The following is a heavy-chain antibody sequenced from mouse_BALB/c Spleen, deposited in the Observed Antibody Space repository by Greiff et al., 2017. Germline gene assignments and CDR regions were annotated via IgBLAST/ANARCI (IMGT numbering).Heavy chain of an antibody. J-gene: IGHJ2*01. Sequence: EVKLMESGGGLVKPGGSLKLSCAASGFTFSSYAMSWVRQTPEKRLEWVATISSGGSYTYYPDSVKGRFTISRDNAKNTLYLQMSSLRSEDTAMYYCAREGITTSSYSYWGQGTTLTVSS. CDR3: AREGITTSSYSY. D-gene: IGHD1-1*01. CDR2: ISSGGSYT. CDR1: GFTFSSYA. V-gene: IGHV5-9-3*01.